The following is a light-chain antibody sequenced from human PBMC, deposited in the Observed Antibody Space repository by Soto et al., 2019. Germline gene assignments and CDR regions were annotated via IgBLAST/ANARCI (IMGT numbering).Light chain of an antibody. J-gene: IGKJ5*01. CDR2: AAS. CDR1: QGISDY. V-gene: IGKV1-9*01. Sequence: IQLTQSPSSLSASVGDRVTITCRASQGISDYLAWCQQEPGKAPKLLIYAASTLQSGVPSRFSGSGSGTDFTLTVDNLQPEDFATYYCQQLNSYEITFGQGTRLEIK. CDR3: QQLNSYEIT.